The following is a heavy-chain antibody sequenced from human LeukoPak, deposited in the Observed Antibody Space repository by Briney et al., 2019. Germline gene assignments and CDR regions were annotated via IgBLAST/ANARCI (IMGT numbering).Heavy chain of an antibody. CDR3: AGNWNPLYYYYMDV. CDR2: IIPIFGTA. Sequence: ASVKVSCKASGGTFSSYAISWVRQAPGQGLEWMGGIIPIFGTANYAQKFQGRVTITTDESTSTAYMELSSLRSEDTAVYYCAGNWNPLYYYYMDVWGKGTTVTVSS. V-gene: IGHV1-69*05. J-gene: IGHJ6*03. CDR1: GGTFSSYA. D-gene: IGHD1-1*01.